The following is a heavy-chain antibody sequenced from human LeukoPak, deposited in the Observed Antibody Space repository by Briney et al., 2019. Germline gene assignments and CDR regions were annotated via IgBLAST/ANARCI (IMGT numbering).Heavy chain of an antibody. J-gene: IGHJ4*02. D-gene: IGHD3-10*01. CDR3: ARQRFGQYFDY. V-gene: IGHV3-30*03. CDR2: ISYDGSNK. Sequence: GSLRLSFAASGFPFSSYGMHWVRPAPGKGPEWVAVISYDGSNKYYADSVKGRFTISRDNAKNSLYLQMNSLRAEDTAVYYCARQRFGQYFDYWGQGTLVTVSS. CDR1: GFPFSSYG.